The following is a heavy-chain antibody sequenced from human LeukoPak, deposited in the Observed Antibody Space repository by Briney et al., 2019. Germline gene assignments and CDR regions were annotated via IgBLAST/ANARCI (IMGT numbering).Heavy chain of an antibody. CDR1: GFTVSSNA. CDR3: TRAPYSSGWYTVDF. V-gene: IGHV3-21*01. J-gene: IGHJ4*02. Sequence: GGSLRLSCAASGFTVSSNAMNWVRQAPGKGLEWVSSISMSSTYIYYADSVKGRFTISRDNAKNSLYLQMDSLRDEDTAVYYCTRAPYSSGWYTVDFWGQGTLVTVSS. D-gene: IGHD6-19*01. CDR2: ISMSSTYI.